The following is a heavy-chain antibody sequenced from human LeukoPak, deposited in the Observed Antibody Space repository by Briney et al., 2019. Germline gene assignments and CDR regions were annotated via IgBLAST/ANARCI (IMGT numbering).Heavy chain of an antibody. J-gene: IGHJ4*02. CDR3: AGQLELRFLEWLFDH. D-gene: IGHD3-3*01. V-gene: IGHV3-30*03. Sequence: GGSLRLSCAASGFTFSSYGMHWVRQAPGKGLEWVAVISYDGSNKYYADSVKGRFTISRDNSKNTLYLQMNSLRAEDTAVYYCAGQLELRFLEWLFDHWGQGTLVTVSS. CDR1: GFTFSSYG. CDR2: ISYDGSNK.